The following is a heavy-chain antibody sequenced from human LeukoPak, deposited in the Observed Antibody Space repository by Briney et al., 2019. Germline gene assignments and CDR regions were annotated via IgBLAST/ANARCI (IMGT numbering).Heavy chain of an antibody. CDR1: GGPISGSSFY. D-gene: IGHD2-8*01. CDR3: ARERMVYGIRGEFVY. V-gene: IGHV4-39*07. J-gene: IGHJ4*02. CDR2: SLYTGTN. Sequence: SETLSVTCTVSGGPISGSSFYWVWIPQPPGKGLEGMGSSLYTGTNYSNPSLKSRVTISVDTSKIQFSLKVTSVTAAETVVYYCARERMVYGIRGEFVYWGPGTLVSVSS.